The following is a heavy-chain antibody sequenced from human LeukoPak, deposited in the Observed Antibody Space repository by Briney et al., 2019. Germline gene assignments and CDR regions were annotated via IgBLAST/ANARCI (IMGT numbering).Heavy chain of an antibody. V-gene: IGHV4-59*08. Sequence: PSETLSLTRTVSGGSISSYYWSWIRQPPGKGLEWIGYISYIGTTNHNPSLKSRVTISVDTSKNQFSLKLNSVTAADTAVYYCARRVNDDSGSHSLYYFDYWGLGTLVTVSS. CDR1: GGSISSYY. J-gene: IGHJ4*02. CDR3: ARRVNDDSGSHSLYYFDY. D-gene: IGHD3-10*01. CDR2: ISYIGTT.